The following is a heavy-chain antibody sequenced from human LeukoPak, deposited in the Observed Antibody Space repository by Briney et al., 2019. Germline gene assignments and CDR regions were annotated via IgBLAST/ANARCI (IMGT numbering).Heavy chain of an antibody. Sequence: GGSLRLSCAASGFTFSDYYMSWIRQAPGKGLEWVSYISSSGSTIYYADSVKGRFTISRDNAKNSLYLQMNSLRAEDTAVYYCAREEKYYDFWSGYYWGTIDYWGQGTLVTVSS. CDR2: ISSSGSTI. D-gene: IGHD3-3*01. V-gene: IGHV3-11*01. J-gene: IGHJ4*02. CDR3: AREEKYYDFWSGYYWGTIDY. CDR1: GFTFSDYY.